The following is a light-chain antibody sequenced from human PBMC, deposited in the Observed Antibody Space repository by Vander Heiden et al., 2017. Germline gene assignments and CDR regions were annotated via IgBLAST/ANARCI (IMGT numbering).Light chain of an antibody. CDR2: KDS. CDR1: ALPKQY. J-gene: IGLJ2*01. CDR3: QSADSSGVV. V-gene: IGLV3-25*03. Sequence: SSELTPPPSVSVSPGQTARITCSGDALPKQYAYWYQQKPGQAPGLVRYKDSERPSGIPERFSGSSSGKTVTLTISGVQAEDEADYYCQSADSSGVVFGGGTKLTVL.